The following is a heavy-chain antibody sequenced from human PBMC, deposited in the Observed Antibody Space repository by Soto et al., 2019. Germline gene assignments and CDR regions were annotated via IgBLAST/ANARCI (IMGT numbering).Heavy chain of an antibody. CDR3: AKGRQPSSYYYDSSGYYYGMDV. V-gene: IGHV3-23*01. CDR1: GFTFSAYA. CDR2: ISGSGGST. J-gene: IGHJ6*02. D-gene: IGHD3-22*01. Sequence: GGSLRLSCEVSGFTFSAYAMSWVRQAPGKGLEWVSAISGSGGSTYYADSVKGRFTISRDNSKNTLYLQMNSLRAEDTAVYYCAKGRQPSSYYYDSSGYYYGMDVWGQGTTVTVSS.